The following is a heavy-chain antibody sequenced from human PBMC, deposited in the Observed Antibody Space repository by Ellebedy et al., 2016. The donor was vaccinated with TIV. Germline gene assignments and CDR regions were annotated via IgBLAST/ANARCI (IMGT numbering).Heavy chain of an antibody. J-gene: IGHJ5*02. CDR2: ISGSGDYA. D-gene: IGHD3-10*01. Sequence: GESLKISCAASGFTFSNHALSWVRQAPGQGLEWVSCISGSGDYANYADSVKGRFAVSRDNSRNTLYLQMGSLRAEDTAVYYCTKVNSIDIRTWSSDWLDPWGQGTLVTVSS. CDR3: TKVNSIDIRTWSSDWLDP. V-gene: IGHV3-23*01. CDR1: GFTFSNHA.